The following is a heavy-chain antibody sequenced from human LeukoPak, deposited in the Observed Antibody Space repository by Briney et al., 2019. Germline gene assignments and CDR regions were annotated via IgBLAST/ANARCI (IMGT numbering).Heavy chain of an antibody. CDR1: GGSISSRSYY. CDR3: ARRFGDYGWFDP. D-gene: IGHD3-10*01. J-gene: IGHJ5*02. Sequence: SETLSLTCTVSGGSISSRSYYWGWIRQPPGKGLEWIGSIYYSGSTYYNPSLRSRVTISVDTSKNQFSLKLSSVTAADTAVYYCARRFGDYGWFDPWGQGTLVTVSS. CDR2: IYYSGST. V-gene: IGHV4-39*01.